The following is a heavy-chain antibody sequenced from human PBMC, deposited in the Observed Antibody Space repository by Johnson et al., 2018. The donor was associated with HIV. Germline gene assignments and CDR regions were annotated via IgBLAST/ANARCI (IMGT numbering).Heavy chain of an antibody. CDR1: AFTFSSND. CDR2: INWNGGST. CDR3: ARDQVGILWDAFDI. Sequence: VQLVESGGGLVKPGGSLRLSCGASAFTFSSNDMKWVRQAPGKGLEWVSGINWNGGSTGYADSVKGRFTISRDNAKNSLYLQMNSLRAEDTAFYYCARDQVGILWDAFDIWGEGTMVNVSS. V-gene: IGHV3-20*04. D-gene: IGHD3-10*01. J-gene: IGHJ3*02.